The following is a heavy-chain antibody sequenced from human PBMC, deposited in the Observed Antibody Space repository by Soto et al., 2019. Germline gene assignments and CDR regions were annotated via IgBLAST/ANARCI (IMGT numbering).Heavy chain of an antibody. V-gene: IGHV1-69*13. D-gene: IGHD4-17*01. J-gene: IGHJ3*02. CDR3: ARGLGGHYGDYDPENLDAFDI. Sequence: ASVKVSCKASGGIFSSYAISWVRQAPGQGLEWMGGIIPIFGTANYAQKFQGRVTITADESTSTAYMELSSLRSEDTAVYYCARGLGGHYGDYDPENLDAFDIWGQGTMVTVSS. CDR1: GGIFSSYA. CDR2: IIPIFGTA.